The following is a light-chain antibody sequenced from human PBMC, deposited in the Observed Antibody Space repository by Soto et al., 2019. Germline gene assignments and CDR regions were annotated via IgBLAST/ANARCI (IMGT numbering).Light chain of an antibody. V-gene: IGKV1-39*01. CDR2: VAS. CDR1: QSISSY. Sequence: EIHMTQSPSAVSTSVGDRVTITCRASQSISSYLNWYQQRPGKAPRLLIYVASNLQNGVPSRFSGSGSGTHFTLTINSLQPEDSATYFCQQTSSSPVTFGGGTKVEIK. CDR3: QQTSSSPVT. J-gene: IGKJ4*01.